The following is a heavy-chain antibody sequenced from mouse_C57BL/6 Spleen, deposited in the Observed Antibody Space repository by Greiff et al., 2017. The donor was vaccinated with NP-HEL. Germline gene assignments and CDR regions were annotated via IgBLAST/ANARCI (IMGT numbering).Heavy chain of an antibody. CDR2: IDPSDSYT. CDR3: ARWIITTGVATDY. CDR1: GYTFTSYW. J-gene: IGHJ2*01. D-gene: IGHD1-1*01. Sequence: QVQLQQPGAELVRPGTSVKLSCKASGYTFTSYWMHWVKQRPGQGLEWIGVIDPSDSYTNYNQKFKGKATLTVDTSSSTAYLQLSSLTSEDSAVYYCARWIITTGVATDYWGQGTTLTVSS. V-gene: IGHV1-59*01.